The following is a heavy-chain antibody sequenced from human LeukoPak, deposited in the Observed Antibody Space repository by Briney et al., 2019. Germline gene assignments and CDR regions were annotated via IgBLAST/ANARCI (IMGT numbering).Heavy chain of an antibody. CDR2: ISSNGGST. CDR1: GFTFSRYT. J-gene: IGHJ2*01. Sequence: GGSLRLSCAASGFTFSRYTMHGVRQAPGKGLEYVSAISSNGGSTYYANSVKGRFTISRDNSKNTLYLQMGSLRAEDMAMYYCAKDQEDATMTFTSWYFDLWGRGTLVIVSS. V-gene: IGHV3-64*01. CDR3: AKDQEDATMTFTSWYFDL. D-gene: IGHD3-22*01.